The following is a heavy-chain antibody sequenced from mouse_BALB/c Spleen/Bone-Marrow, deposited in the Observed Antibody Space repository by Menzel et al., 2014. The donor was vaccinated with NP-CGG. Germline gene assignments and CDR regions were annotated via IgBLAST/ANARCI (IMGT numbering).Heavy chain of an antibody. V-gene: IGHV1-7*01. CDR1: GYTFTTYW. D-gene: IGHD1-1*01. Sequence: VQPQQSGAELAKPGASVKMSCKASGYTFTTYWMHWVKQRPGQGLEWIGYINPSTGYTEYIQKSKDKATLTADKSSSTAYMQLNSLTSEDSSVYYCVLITPVVSDYWGQGTTLTVSS. CDR2: INPSTGYT. CDR3: VLITPVVSDY. J-gene: IGHJ2*01.